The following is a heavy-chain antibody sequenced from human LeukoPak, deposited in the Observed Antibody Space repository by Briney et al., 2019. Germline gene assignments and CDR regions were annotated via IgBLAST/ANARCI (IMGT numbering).Heavy chain of an antibody. J-gene: IGHJ4*02. CDR1: GGTFSSYT. Sequence: GASVKVSCKASGGTFSSYTISWVRQAPGQGLEWMGRIIPILGIANYAQKFQGRVTITADKSTSTAYMELSSLRSEDTAVYYCASWGDGYCSSNSCYTLDYWGQGTLVTVSS. CDR3: ASWGDGYCSSNSCYTLDY. CDR2: IIPILGIA. D-gene: IGHD2-2*02. V-gene: IGHV1-69*02.